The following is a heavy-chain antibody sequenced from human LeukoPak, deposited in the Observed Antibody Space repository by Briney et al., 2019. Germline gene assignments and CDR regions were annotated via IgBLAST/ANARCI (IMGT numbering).Heavy chain of an antibody. CDR2: ISYHGSKK. CDR1: GFTFSSYG. J-gene: IGHJ4*02. CDR3: AKDADSSTWYLRYFDY. Sequence: PGRSLRLSCAASGFTFSSYGMHWVRHAPGKGLEGVAVISYHGSKKYYADSVKGRITISRDNSKNTLYLQIDSLKVEDTAVYYCAKDADSSTWYLRYFDYWGQGTLVTVSS. V-gene: IGHV3-30*18. D-gene: IGHD6-13*01.